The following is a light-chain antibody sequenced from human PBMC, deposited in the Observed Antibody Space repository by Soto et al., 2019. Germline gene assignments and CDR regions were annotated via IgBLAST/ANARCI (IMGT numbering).Light chain of an antibody. CDR2: GAS. J-gene: IGKJ2*01. CDR3: QHYGSSPYT. V-gene: IGKV3-20*01. CDR1: QSVSSSY. Sequence: EIVLTQSPGTLSLSPGERATLSCRASQSVSSSYLACYQQKPGEAPRLLNFGASTRSTGIPVRFSGSGSGTDVTLPINSLEPEDFDVSYCQHYGSSPYTFGVGTKLEIK.